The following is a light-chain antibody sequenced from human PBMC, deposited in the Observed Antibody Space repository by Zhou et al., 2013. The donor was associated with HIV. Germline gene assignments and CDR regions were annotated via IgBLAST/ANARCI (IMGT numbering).Light chain of an antibody. CDR2: DAS. Sequence: EVVLTQSPATLSLSPGERATLSCRASQNVSNFLGWYQQKLGQVPRLLIYDASNRATGIPARFSGSGSGTDFTLIISSLEPEDFAVYYCQQRSHWPRAFGGGTKVEIK. CDR1: QNVSNF. V-gene: IGKV3-11*01. CDR3: QQRSHWPRA. J-gene: IGKJ4*01.